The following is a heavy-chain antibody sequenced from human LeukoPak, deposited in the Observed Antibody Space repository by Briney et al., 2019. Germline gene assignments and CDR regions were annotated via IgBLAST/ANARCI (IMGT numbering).Heavy chain of an antibody. CDR3: AKLFVVVPAASYYFDY. V-gene: IGHV3-23*01. CDR2: ISASGGST. CDR1: GFTFSSYA. Sequence: GGSLRLSCAASGFTFSSYAMSWVRQAPGKGLEWVSAISASGGSTYYADSVKGRFTISRDNSKNTLYLQMYSLRAEDTAVYYCAKLFVVVPAASYYFDYWGQGTLVTVSS. D-gene: IGHD2-2*01. J-gene: IGHJ4*02.